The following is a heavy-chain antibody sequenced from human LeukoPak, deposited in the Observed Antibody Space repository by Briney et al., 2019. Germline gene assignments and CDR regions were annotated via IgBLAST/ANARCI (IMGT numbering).Heavy chain of an antibody. CDR3: ARGRSNYGP. CDR2: INHSGST. V-gene: IGHV4-34*01. D-gene: IGHD3-10*01. Sequence: PSETLSLTCTVSGGSIRNYYWDWVRQPPGKGLEWIGVINHSGSTNYNPSLKSRVTISVDTSKNQFSLNLSSVTAADTAVYYCARGRSNYGPWGQGTLVTVSS. CDR1: GGSIRNYY. J-gene: IGHJ5*02.